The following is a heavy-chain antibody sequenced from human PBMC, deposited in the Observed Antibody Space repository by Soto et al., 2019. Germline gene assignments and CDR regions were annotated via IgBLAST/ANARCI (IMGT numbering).Heavy chain of an antibody. CDR1: GASIRSTDYY. D-gene: IGHD2-21*02. CDR2: VYYTGST. CDR3: VRTAREGAVAPHWFDR. V-gene: IGHV4-30-4*01. J-gene: IGHJ5*02. Sequence: SETLSLTCSVSGASIRSTDYYWSWIRQAPGKGLEWIGYVYYTGSTYYNPSLMSRLTISVDTSKNQFSLKLTSVTAAETAVYYXVRTAREGAVAPHWFDRWGQGTQVTVSS.